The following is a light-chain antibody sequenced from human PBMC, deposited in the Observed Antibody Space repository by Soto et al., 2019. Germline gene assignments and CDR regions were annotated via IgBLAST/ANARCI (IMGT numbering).Light chain of an antibody. CDR3: QSYDSSLSV. CDR2: DNS. V-gene: IGLV1-40*01. CDR1: SSNIGAGYD. Sequence: QSVLTQPPSVSRAPGQRVTISCTGSSSNIGAGYDVHWYQHLPGTVPKLLIYDNSNRPSGVPDRFSGSKSGTSASLAITGLQAEDEADYYCQSYDSSLSVFGGGTKVTVL. J-gene: IGLJ3*02.